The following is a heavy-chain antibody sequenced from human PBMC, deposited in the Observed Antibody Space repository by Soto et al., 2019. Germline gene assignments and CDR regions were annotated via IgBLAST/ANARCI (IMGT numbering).Heavy chain of an antibody. Sequence: GGSLRLSCAASGFTFSNAWMSWVRQAPGKGLEWVGRIKSKTDGGTTDYAASVKGRFTISRDDSKNTLYLQMNSLKTEDTAVHYRAHSRTYGESDAFNILGQGTMVTV. D-gene: IGHD3-10*01. CDR2: IKSKTDGGTT. V-gene: IGHV3-15*05. CDR1: GFTFSNAW. J-gene: IGHJ3*02. CDR3: AHSRTYGESDAFNI.